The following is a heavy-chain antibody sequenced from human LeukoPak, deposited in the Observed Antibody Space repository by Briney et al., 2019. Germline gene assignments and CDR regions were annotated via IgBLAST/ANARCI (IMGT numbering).Heavy chain of an antibody. CDR3: ARPPTQYYYDSSGYGSGAFDI. CDR1: GYSISSGYY. D-gene: IGHD3-22*01. Sequence: PSETLSLTCAVSGYSISSGYYWGWIRQPPGKGLEWIGSIYHSGSTYYNPPLKSRVTISVDTSKNQFSLKLSSVTAADTAVYYCARPPTQYYYDSSGYGSGAFDIWGQGTMVTVSS. CDR2: IYHSGST. J-gene: IGHJ3*02. V-gene: IGHV4-38-2*01.